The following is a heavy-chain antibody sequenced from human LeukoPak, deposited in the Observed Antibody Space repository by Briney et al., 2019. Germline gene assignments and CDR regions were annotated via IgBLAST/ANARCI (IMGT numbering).Heavy chain of an antibody. D-gene: IGHD2-21*02. V-gene: IGHV3-49*04. CDR2: IKSEAYGGTP. Sequence: GGPLRLSCTISGFTFGDHGLTWVRQAPGKGLEWIGFIKSEAYGGTPHYAASVKGRVSISRDVSKGIAYLQMNSLKTEDTAVYYCTRGDSFNYFDYWGQGTLVTVSS. CDR1: GFTFGDHG. J-gene: IGHJ4*02. CDR3: TRGDSFNYFDY.